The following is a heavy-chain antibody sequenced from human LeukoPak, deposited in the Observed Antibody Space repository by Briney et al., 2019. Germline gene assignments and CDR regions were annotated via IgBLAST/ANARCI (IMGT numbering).Heavy chain of an antibody. V-gene: IGHV3-15*01. J-gene: IGHJ4*02. CDR2: IKSKTDGGTT. CDR3: TTEYYDILTGSDYFDY. CDR1: GFTFSNVW. Sequence: TGGSLRLSCAASGFTFSNVWMSWVRQAPGKGLEWVGRIKSKTDGGTTDYAAPVKGRFTISRDDSKNTLYLQMNSLKTEDTAVYYCTTEYYDILTGSDYFDYWGQGTLVTVSS. D-gene: IGHD3-9*01.